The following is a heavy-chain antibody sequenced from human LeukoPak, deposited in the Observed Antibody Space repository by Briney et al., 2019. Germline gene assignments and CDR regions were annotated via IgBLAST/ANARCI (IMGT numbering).Heavy chain of an antibody. J-gene: IGHJ5*02. CDR2: VYATGST. CDR1: GDSISSYY. Sequence: SETLSLTCTVPGDSISSYYWSWIRQPAGKGLEWIGRVYATGSTNLNPALQSRVTMSVDTSKNQFSLKLTSVTAADTAVYYCARDRQWLVDHWGQGTLVTVSS. D-gene: IGHD6-19*01. CDR3: ARDRQWLVDH. V-gene: IGHV4-4*07.